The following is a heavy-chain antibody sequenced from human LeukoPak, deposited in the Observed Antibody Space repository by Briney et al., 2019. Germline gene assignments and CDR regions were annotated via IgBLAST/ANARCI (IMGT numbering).Heavy chain of an antibody. CDR1: WFTVSSNY. CDR2: IYSGGST. V-gene: IGHV3-53*01. J-gene: IGHJ4*02. CDR3: AREPGYYFDY. Sequence: GGSLRLSCAASWFTVSSNYMSWVRQAPGKGLEWVSVIYSGGSTYYADSVKGRFTISRDNSKNTLYPQMNSLRAEDTAVYYCAREPGYYFDYWGQGTLVTVSS.